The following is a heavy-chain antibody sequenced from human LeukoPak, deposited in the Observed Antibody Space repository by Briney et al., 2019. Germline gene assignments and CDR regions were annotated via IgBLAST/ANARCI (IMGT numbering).Heavy chain of an antibody. Sequence: SQTLSLTCAISGDSVSSNSAAWNWIRQSPSRGLEWLGRTYYRSKWYNDYAVSVKSRITINPDTSKNQFSLQLNSVTPEDTAVYYCARNYGSGSSAYYYGMDVWGKGTTVTVSS. CDR2: TYYRSKWYN. J-gene: IGHJ6*04. CDR1: GDSVSSNSAA. CDR3: ARNYGSGSSAYYYGMDV. D-gene: IGHD3-10*01. V-gene: IGHV6-1*01.